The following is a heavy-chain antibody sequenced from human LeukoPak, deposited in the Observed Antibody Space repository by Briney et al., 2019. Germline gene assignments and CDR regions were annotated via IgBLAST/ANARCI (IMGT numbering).Heavy chain of an antibody. D-gene: IGHD6-6*01. CDR2: IIPIFGTA. J-gene: IGHJ6*02. CDR3: AILIAARPDYYGMDV. CDR1: GGTFSSFA. Sequence: SVKVSCKASGGTFSSFAISWVRQAPGQGLEWMGGIIPIFGTANYAQKFQGRVTITADESTSTAYMELSSLRSEDTAVYYCAILIAARPDYYGMDVWGQGTTVTVSS. V-gene: IGHV1-69*13.